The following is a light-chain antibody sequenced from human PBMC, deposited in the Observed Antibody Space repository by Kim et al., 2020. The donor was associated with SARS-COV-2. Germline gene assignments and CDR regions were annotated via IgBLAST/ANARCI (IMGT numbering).Light chain of an antibody. CDR2: QYS. J-gene: IGLJ2*01. CDR3: QAWDSSTGGV. CDR1: KLGDKY. V-gene: IGLV3-1*01. Sequence: SYELTQPPSVSVSPGQTASITCSGDKLGDKYACWYQQKPGQSPVLVIYQYSKRPSGIPERFSGSNSGNTATLTISGTQAMDEADYYCQAWDSSTGGVFGG.